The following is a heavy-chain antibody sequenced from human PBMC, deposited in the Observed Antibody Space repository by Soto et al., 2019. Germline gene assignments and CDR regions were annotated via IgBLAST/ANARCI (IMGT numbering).Heavy chain of an antibody. CDR2: IYTDGSRA. Sequence: EVQLVESGGGLVQPGGSLRLSCEASGFTFSSHWMHWVRQAPGKGLVWVSRIYTDGSRADYADSVKGRFTISRDNAKNTVYLQVNSLGAEDTAVYYCARGAQNYYYFDYWGQGILVTVSS. CDR1: GFTFSSHW. V-gene: IGHV3-74*01. D-gene: IGHD1-7*01. J-gene: IGHJ4*02. CDR3: ARGAQNYYYFDY.